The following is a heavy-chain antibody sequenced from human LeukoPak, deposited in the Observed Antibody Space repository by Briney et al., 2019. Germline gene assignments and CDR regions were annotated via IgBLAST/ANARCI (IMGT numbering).Heavy chain of an antibody. Sequence: SETLSLTCTVSGGSISSSSYYWGWIRQPPGKGLEWIGSIYYSGSTYYNPSLKSRVTISVDTSKNQFSLKLSSVTAADTAVYYCARDRENYFDCWGQGTLVTVSS. CDR2: IYYSGST. J-gene: IGHJ4*02. CDR3: ARDRENYFDC. CDR1: GGSISSSSYY. V-gene: IGHV4-39*07.